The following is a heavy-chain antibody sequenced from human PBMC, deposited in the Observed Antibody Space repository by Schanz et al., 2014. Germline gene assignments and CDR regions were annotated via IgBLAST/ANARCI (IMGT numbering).Heavy chain of an antibody. CDR3: LAPDYGMDV. CDR1: GFTFSSYW. CDR2: IKSDGSST. V-gene: IGHV3-74*02. Sequence: AQLVESGGGVVQPGRSLRLSCVASGFTFSSYWMHWVRQVPGKGLVWVSRIKSDGSSTSYADSVKGRFTISRDNAKNSLFLQMNSLRAEDTAVYYCLAPDYGMDVWGQGTTXTVSS. J-gene: IGHJ6*02.